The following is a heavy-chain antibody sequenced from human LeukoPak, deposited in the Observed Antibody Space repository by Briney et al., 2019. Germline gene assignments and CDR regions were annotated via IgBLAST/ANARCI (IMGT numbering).Heavy chain of an antibody. Sequence: SETLSLTCTVSGYSISSGYFWGWMRQPPGKGLEWIGSIYQSETAHYNPSLKSRVTISVDTSKNQFSLKLRSVMAADTAVYYCARDRTGQQLISRKDYYYMDVWGKGTTVTISS. V-gene: IGHV4-38-2*02. D-gene: IGHD4-11*01. CDR3: ARDRTGQQLISRKDYYYMDV. J-gene: IGHJ6*03. CDR1: GYSISSGYF. CDR2: IYQSETA.